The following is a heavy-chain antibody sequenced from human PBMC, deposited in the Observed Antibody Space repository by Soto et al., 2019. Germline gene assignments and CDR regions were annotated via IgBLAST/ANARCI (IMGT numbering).Heavy chain of an antibody. V-gene: IGHV4-31*03. D-gene: IGHD3-9*01. J-gene: IGHJ5*02. CDR1: GGSINSRGYY. CDR2: IYYSGSI. CDR3: ARQSESTGYFYGWFDP. Sequence: QVQLQESGPGLMRPSQTLSLTCTVSGGSINSRGYYWTWIRQHPGKGLEWVGNIYYSGSIHFNPSIKSRLTLLVDTSENQFSLKLTSVTAADTGVYYCARQSESTGYFYGWFDPWGQGTLVTVSS.